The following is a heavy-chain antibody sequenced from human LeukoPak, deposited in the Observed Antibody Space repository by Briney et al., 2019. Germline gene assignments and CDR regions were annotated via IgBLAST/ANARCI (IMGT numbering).Heavy chain of an antibody. D-gene: IGHD6-6*01. V-gene: IGHV4-59*01. CDR1: GGSISSYY. CDR2: IYYSGST. CDR3: ARYSSSSDFGY. J-gene: IGHJ4*02. Sequence: PSETLSLTCTVSGGSISSYYWSWIRQPPGKGLEWIGYIYYSGSTNYNPSLKSRVTISVDTSKNQFSLKLSSVTAADTAVYYCARYSSSSDFGYWGQGTLVTVSS.